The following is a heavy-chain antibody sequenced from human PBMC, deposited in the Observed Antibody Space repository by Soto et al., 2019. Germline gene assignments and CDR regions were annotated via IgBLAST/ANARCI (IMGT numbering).Heavy chain of an antibody. Sequence: ASVKVSCKASCYTFTSYGISWVRQAPGQGLEWMGWISAYNGNTNYAQKLQGRVTMTTDTSTSTAYMELRSLRSDDTAVYYCAREGGYCSGGSCYWRDRQWFDPWGQGTLVTVSS. V-gene: IGHV1-18*01. CDR1: CYTFTSYG. J-gene: IGHJ5*02. D-gene: IGHD2-15*01. CDR2: ISAYNGNT. CDR3: AREGGYCSGGSCYWRDRQWFDP.